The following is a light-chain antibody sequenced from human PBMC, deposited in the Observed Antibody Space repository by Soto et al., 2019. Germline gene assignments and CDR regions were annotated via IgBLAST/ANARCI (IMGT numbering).Light chain of an antibody. CDR2: GAS. Sequence: ETVLTQSPGTLSLSPGERATLSCRASQSISSSYLGWYQQKPGQAPRLLIYGASSRATGIPDRFSGSGSGTDFTLTISRLEPEDFAVYYCQQFSSYPLTFGGGTKVDIK. V-gene: IGKV3-20*01. CDR1: QSISSSY. J-gene: IGKJ4*01. CDR3: QQFSSYPLT.